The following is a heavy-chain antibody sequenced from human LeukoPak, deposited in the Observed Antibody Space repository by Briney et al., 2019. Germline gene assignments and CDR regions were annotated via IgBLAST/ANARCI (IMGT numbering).Heavy chain of an antibody. CDR3: ARSGYHPN. V-gene: IGHV4-31*03. Sequence: SQTLSLTCTVSGGSISSGGEYWSCIRQHPGRGLEWIGYVYYSGSPYYNPSLKSRITISVDTSENQFSLKVTSVTAADTAVYYCARSGYHPNWGQGTLVTVSS. CDR1: GGSISSGGEY. D-gene: IGHD3-22*01. CDR2: VYYSGSP. J-gene: IGHJ4*02.